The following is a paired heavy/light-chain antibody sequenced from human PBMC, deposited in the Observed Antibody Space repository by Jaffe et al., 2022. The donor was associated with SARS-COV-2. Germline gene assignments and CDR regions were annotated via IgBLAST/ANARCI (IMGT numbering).Heavy chain of an antibody. CDR1: GFTFSDYY. Sequence: QVQLVESGGGLVKPGGSLRLSCAASGFTFSDYYMSWIRQAPGKGLEWVSYISSSGSTIYYADSVKGRFTISRDNAKNSLYLQMNSLRAEDTAVYYCARGSGGGLRYFDSAPHYYYMDVWGKGTTVTVSS. CDR2: ISSSGSTI. CDR3: ARGSGGGLRYFDSAPHYYYMDV. V-gene: IGHV3-11*01. D-gene: IGHD3-9*01. J-gene: IGHJ6*03.
Light chain of an antibody. CDR2: GAS. CDR3: QQYGSSPST. J-gene: IGKJ4*01. V-gene: IGKV3-20*01. Sequence: EIVLTQSPGTLSLSPGERATLSCRASQSVSSSYLAWYQQKPGQAPRLLIYGASSRATGIPDRFSGSGSGTDFTLTISRLEPEDFAVYYCQQYGSSPSTFGGGTKVEIK. CDR1: QSVSSSY.